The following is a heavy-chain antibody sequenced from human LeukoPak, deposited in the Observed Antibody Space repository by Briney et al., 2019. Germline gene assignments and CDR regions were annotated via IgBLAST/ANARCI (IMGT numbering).Heavy chain of an antibody. J-gene: IGHJ5*02. Sequence: QTGGSLRLSCAASGFTVSSNYMSWVRQAPGKGLEWVSVIYSGGSTYYADSVKGRSTISRDNSKNTLYLQMNSLRAEDTAVYYCARGSTSSPVFDPWGQGTLVTVSS. CDR2: IYSGGST. D-gene: IGHD2-2*01. CDR1: GFTVSSNY. V-gene: IGHV3-66*01. CDR3: ARGSTSSPVFDP.